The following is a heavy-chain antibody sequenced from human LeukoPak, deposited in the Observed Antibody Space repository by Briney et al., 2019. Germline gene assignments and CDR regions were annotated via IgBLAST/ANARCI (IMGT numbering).Heavy chain of an antibody. CDR1: GYTFTGYY. CDR2: INPNSGGT. Sequence: GASVKVSCKASGYTFTGYYMHWVRQAPGQGLEWMGWINPNSGGTNYAQKFQGWVTMTRDTSISTAYMELSRLRSDDTAVYYCARGYSGHEYYFDYWGQGTLVTVSS. V-gene: IGHV1-2*04. D-gene: IGHD2-15*01. CDR3: ARGYSGHEYYFDY. J-gene: IGHJ4*02.